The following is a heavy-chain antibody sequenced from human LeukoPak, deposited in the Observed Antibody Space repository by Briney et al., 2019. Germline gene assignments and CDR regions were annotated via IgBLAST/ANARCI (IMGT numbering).Heavy chain of an antibody. D-gene: IGHD3-22*01. V-gene: IGHV4-39*07. J-gene: IGHJ3*02. CDR1: GVPISSNSYY. Sequence: SQTLSLTRAVTGVPISSNSYYWGWIRQPPGKGLEWIGSIYYSGSTYYNPSLKSRVTISVDTSKNQFSLKLSSVTAADTAVYYCARPGPPITMIVVPTGAFDIWGQGTMVTVSS. CDR3: ARPGPPITMIVVPTGAFDI. CDR2: IYYSGST.